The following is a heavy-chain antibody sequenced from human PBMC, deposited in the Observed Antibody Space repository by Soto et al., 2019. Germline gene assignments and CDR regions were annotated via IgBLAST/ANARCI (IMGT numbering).Heavy chain of an antibody. Sequence: GGSLRLSCRASGFSFSSFAMTWVRQAPGKGLEWVSSIGGSGIITYYTDSVKGRVTISRDNSGNTLFLHMNSLRADDTAVYYCAKDPNGAYVSAFVSWGQGTLVTVSS. D-gene: IGHD4-17*01. CDR3: AKDPNGAYVSAFVS. V-gene: IGHV3-23*01. J-gene: IGHJ4*02. CDR1: GFSFSSFA. CDR2: IGGSGIIT.